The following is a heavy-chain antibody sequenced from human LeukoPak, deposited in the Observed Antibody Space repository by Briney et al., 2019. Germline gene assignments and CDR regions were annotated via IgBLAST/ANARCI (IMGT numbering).Heavy chain of an antibody. V-gene: IGHV3-7*01. D-gene: IGHD2-21*02. CDR1: GFTFSRFW. CDR2: IHPHGSEE. CDR3: IILTLVTAPRHYMDV. Sequence: PGGSLRLSCAASGFTFSRFWMTWVRQAPGKRLEWVANIHPHGSEEYYVDSVKGRFTISRDNAKNSLYLQMDSLRAEDTAVYYCIILTLVTAPRHYMDVWGKGTTVTVSS. J-gene: IGHJ6*03.